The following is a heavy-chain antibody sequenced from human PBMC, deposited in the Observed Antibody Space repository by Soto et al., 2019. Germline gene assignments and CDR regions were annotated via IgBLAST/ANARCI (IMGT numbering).Heavy chain of an antibody. CDR2: ISAYNGNT. D-gene: IGHD3-16*02. CDR1: GYTFTSYG. Sequence: ASVKVSCKASGYTFTSYGISWVRQAPGQGLEWMGWISAYNGNTNYAQKLQGRVTMTTDTSTSTAYMELRSLRSDDTAVYYCARDTVGRTMDYDYIWGSYRRQDAFDIWGQGTMVTVSS. CDR3: ARDTVGRTMDYDYIWGSYRRQDAFDI. V-gene: IGHV1-18*01. J-gene: IGHJ3*02.